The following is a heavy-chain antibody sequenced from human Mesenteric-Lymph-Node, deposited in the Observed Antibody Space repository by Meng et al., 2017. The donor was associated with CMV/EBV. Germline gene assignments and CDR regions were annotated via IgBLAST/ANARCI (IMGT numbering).Heavy chain of an antibody. CDR1: GYTFTSYG. CDR3: AADRVQEYAFDI. V-gene: IGHV1-18*01. D-gene: IGHD3-10*01. Sequence: ASVKVSCKASGYTFTSYGISWVRQAPGQGLEWMGWISAYNGNTNYPQKLQGRVTMTTDTSTSTAYMELRSLRSEDTAVYYCAADRVQEYAFDIWGQGTMVTVSS. J-gene: IGHJ3*02. CDR2: ISAYNGNT.